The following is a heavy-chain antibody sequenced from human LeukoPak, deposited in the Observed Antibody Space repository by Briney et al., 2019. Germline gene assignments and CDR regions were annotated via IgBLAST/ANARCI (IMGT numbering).Heavy chain of an antibody. Sequence: GGSLRLSCAASGFTFSSYAMSWVRQPPGKGLEWVSGISGSGSSTYYADSAKGRFTISRDNSKNALYLQINSLRAEDTAVYYCSKLGNDNVWGTYRDNWFDPWGQGTLVTVSS. J-gene: IGHJ5*02. CDR3: SKLGNDNVWGTYRDNWFDP. CDR1: GFTFSSYA. CDR2: ISGSGSST. V-gene: IGHV3-23*01. D-gene: IGHD3-16*02.